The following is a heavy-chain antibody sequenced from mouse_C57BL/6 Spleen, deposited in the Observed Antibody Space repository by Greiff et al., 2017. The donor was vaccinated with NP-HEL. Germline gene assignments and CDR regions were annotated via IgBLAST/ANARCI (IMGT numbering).Heavy chain of an antibody. CDR1: GYTFTSYW. CDR2: IDPSDSYT. Sequence: QVHVKQPGAELVKPGASVKLSCKASGYTFTSYWMQWVKQRPGQGLEWIGEIDPSDSYTNYNQKFKGKATLTVDTSSSTAYMQLSSLTSEDSAVYYCARFITTVVATGEYYFDYWGQGTTLTVSS. V-gene: IGHV1-50*01. D-gene: IGHD1-1*01. CDR3: ARFITTVVATGEYYFDY. J-gene: IGHJ2*01.